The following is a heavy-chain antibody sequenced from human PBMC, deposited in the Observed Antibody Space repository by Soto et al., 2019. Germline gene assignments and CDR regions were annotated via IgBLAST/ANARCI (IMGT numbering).Heavy chain of an antibody. CDR3: AAATLTGARFYGMDV. J-gene: IGHJ6*02. D-gene: IGHD2-2*01. Sequence: SETLSLTCVVSGYSFNSVHFWGWIRQPPGKGLQWIGSLSQNGGTYRNPSLRSRVTLSVDTSKNQFSLKLTSVTAADAAVYYCAAATLTGARFYGMDVWGQGSTVTVS. CDR1: GYSFNSVHF. V-gene: IGHV4-38-2*01. CDR2: LSQNGGT.